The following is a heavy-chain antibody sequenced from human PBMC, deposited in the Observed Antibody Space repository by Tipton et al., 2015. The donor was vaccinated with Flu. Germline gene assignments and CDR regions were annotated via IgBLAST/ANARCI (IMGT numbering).Heavy chain of an antibody. V-gene: IGHV4-59*01. Sequence: TLSLTCTVSYNSINTYSWTWIRQPPGKGLEWIGYMHYGGRANYSPSLKSRVTISLDTSKNQFSLWLTSVTAADTAVYYCARNDHMGPYDYWGQGSLVTVSS. CDR2: MHYGGRA. D-gene: IGHD1-1*01. CDR3: ARNDHMGPYDY. J-gene: IGHJ4*02. CDR1: YNSINTYS.